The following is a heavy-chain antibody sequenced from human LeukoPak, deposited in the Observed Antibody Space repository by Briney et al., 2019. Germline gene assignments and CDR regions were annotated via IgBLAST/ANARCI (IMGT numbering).Heavy chain of an antibody. J-gene: IGHJ4*02. CDR1: GFTFSNYA. CDR2: ISGSGGST. CDR3: VKGYSGSYFDY. V-gene: IGHV3-23*01. Sequence: GGSLRLSCAASGFTFSNYAMSWVRQAPGKGLEWVSTISGSGGSTYYAGSVKGRFTISRDNSKNTLYLQMNSLRAEDTAVYYCVKGYSGSYFDYWGQGTLVTVSS. D-gene: IGHD1-26*01.